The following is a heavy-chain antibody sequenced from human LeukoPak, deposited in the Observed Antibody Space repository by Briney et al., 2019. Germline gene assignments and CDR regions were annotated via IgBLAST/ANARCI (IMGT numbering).Heavy chain of an antibody. D-gene: IGHD1-26*01. CDR2: INPNSGGT. CDR1: GYTFTGYY. J-gene: IGHJ3*02. V-gene: IGHV1-2*02. Sequence: GASVKVSCKASGYTFTGYYMHWVRQAPGQGLEWMGWINPNSGGTNYAQKFQGRVTMTRDTSISTAYMELSRLRSDDTAVYYCARDRRVSGSSLPSDAFDIWGQGTMVTVSS. CDR3: ARDRRVSGSSLPSDAFDI.